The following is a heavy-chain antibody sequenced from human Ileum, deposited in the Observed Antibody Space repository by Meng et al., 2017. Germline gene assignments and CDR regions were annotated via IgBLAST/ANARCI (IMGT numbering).Heavy chain of an antibody. CDR2: IDPNSGGT. Sequence: QVQLVQSGAAVKRPGASVEVSCKASGYTFTGYYIHWVRQAPGQGLEWMGRIDPNSGGTQSAQKFEDRVTMTSDTSISTAYMELSSLRTDDTAMYYCARESMETPVARRAFDIWGRGTMVTVSS. D-gene: IGHD4-23*01. CDR1: GYTFTGYY. V-gene: IGHV1-2*06. CDR3: ARESMETPVARRAFDI. J-gene: IGHJ3*02.